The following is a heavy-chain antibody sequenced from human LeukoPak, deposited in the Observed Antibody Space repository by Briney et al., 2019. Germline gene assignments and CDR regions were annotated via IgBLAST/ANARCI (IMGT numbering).Heavy chain of an antibody. V-gene: IGHV7-4-1*02. CDR2: INTNTGNP. Sequence: GASVKVSCKASGYTFTSYAMNWVRQAPGQGLEWMGWINTNTGNPTYAQGFTGRFVFSLDTSVSTAYLQISSLKAEDTAVYYCARGPWGDYIHYFDYWGQGTLVTVSS. CDR1: GYTFTSYA. D-gene: IGHD4-17*01. J-gene: IGHJ4*02. CDR3: ARGPWGDYIHYFDY.